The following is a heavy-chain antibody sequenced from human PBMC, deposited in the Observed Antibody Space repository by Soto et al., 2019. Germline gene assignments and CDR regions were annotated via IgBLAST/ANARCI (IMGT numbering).Heavy chain of an antibody. D-gene: IGHD6-6*01. J-gene: IGHJ6*01. V-gene: IGHV3-30*18. CDR2: ISYDGNNK. Sequence: PGGSLRLSCAASGFSFSRYGMHWVRQAPGKGLEWVAVISYDGNNKIYADSVKGRFTISRDNSKNTLSVQMNSLRDEDTAVYYCAKDVASYSTSSSAPEEYFYYYGMDVWGQGTTVTVSS. CDR3: AKDVASYSTSSSAPEEYFYYYGMDV. CDR1: GFSFSRYG.